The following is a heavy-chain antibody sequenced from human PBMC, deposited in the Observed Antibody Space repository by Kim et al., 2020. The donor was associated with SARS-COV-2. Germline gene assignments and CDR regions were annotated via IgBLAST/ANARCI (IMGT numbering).Heavy chain of an antibody. D-gene: IGHD3-22*01. CDR3: ARRIKHYYDSSGYYLYYGMDV. CDR2: IYYSGST. J-gene: IGHJ6*02. CDR1: GGSISSSSYY. V-gene: IGHV4-39*01. Sequence: SETLSLTCTVSGGSISSSSYYWGWIRQPPGKGLEWIGSIYYSGSTYYNPSLKSRVTISVDTYKNQFSLKLSSVTAADTAVYYCARRIKHYYDSSGYYLYYGMDVWGQGTTVTVSS.